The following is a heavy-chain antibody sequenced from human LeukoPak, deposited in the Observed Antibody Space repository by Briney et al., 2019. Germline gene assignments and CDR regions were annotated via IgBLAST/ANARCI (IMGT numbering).Heavy chain of an antibody. J-gene: IGHJ4*02. Sequence: PGGSLRLSCAVSGFTFSNYWMHWVRQVPGKGLVWVSRINTDGRSTSYADSVKGRFTISRDTAKSTFYLQMSSLRAEDTAVYYCARIGGPYPDCWGQGTLVTVSS. V-gene: IGHV3-74*01. CDR3: ARIGGPYPDC. CDR2: INTDGRST. CDR1: GFTFSNYW. D-gene: IGHD1-26*01.